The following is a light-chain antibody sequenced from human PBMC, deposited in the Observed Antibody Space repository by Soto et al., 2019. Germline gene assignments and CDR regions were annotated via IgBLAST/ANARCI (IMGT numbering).Light chain of an antibody. V-gene: IGKV3-20*01. CDR3: QQYDSSPGLT. Sequence: LTQSPGTLSLSPGERATLFCRASQSLSSSLAWYQQKPGQAPRLLIYDASNRATGIPARFSGSGSGTDFTLTISRLEPEDFAVYYCQQYDSSPGLTFGGGTKVDIK. J-gene: IGKJ4*01. CDR1: QSLSSS. CDR2: DAS.